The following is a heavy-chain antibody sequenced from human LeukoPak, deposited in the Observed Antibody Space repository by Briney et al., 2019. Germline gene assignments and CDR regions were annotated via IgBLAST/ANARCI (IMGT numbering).Heavy chain of an antibody. V-gene: IGHV3-23*01. J-gene: IGHJ4*02. Sequence: GGSLRLSCAASGFTFSTYVMSWVRQGPGKGLEWVSAISGNSGTTNYADSVKGRFTISRDNSKNTLYLQMNSLRVEDTAVYYCAKDSGSFRSLPYYFDYWGQGTPVTVSS. CDR3: AKDSGSFRSLPYYFDY. D-gene: IGHD3-3*01. CDR2: ISGNSGTT. CDR1: GFTFSTYV.